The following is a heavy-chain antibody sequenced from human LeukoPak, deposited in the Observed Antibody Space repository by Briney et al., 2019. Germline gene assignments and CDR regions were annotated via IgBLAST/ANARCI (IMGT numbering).Heavy chain of an antibody. CDR3: ARSIYRVQVGVTEFDP. V-gene: IGHV1-2*02. CDR1: GYTFTGYY. CDR2: INPNSGGT. D-gene: IGHD1-20*01. Sequence: GASVKVSCKASGYTFTGYYMHWVRQAPGQGLEWMGWINPNSGGTNYAQKFQGRVTMTRDTSISTAYMELSRLRSDDTAVYYCARSIYRVQVGVTEFDPWGQGTLVTVSS. J-gene: IGHJ5*02.